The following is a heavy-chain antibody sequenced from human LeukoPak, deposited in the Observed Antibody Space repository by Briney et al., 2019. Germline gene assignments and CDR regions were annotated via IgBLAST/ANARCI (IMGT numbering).Heavy chain of an antibody. CDR2: ISSSGSTI. CDR3: ARDLMDWNALGWYFDC. Sequence: PGGSLRLSCAASGFTFSSYEMNWVRQAPGKGLEWVSYISSSGSTIYYADSVKGRFTISRDNAKNSLYLQMNSLRAEDTAVYYCARDLMDWNALGWYFDCWGQGTLVTVSS. CDR1: GFTFSSYE. D-gene: IGHD1-1*01. V-gene: IGHV3-48*03. J-gene: IGHJ4*02.